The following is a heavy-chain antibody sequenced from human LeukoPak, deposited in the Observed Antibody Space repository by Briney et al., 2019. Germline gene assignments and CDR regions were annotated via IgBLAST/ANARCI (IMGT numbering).Heavy chain of an antibody. CDR2: INPNSGGT. V-gene: IGHV1-2*02. CDR3: ARDREGGWSDDAFDI. D-gene: IGHD6-19*01. J-gene: IGHJ3*02. CDR1: GYTFTGYY. Sequence: ASVKVSCKASGYTFTGYYMHWVRQAPGQGLEWMGWINPNSGGTNYAQKFQGRVTMTRDTSIGTAYMELSRLRSDDTAVYYCARDREGGWSDDAFDIWGQGTMVTVSS.